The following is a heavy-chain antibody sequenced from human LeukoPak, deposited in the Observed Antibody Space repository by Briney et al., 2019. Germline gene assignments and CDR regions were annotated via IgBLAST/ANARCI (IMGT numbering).Heavy chain of an antibody. CDR3: AKGSTSPLDY. J-gene: IGHJ4*02. D-gene: IGHD2-2*01. Sequence: GGSLRLSCAASGFTFSSYGMHWVRQAPGKGLEWVAFIRYDGSNKYYADSVKGRFTISRDNSKNTLYLQMNNLRAEDTAVYYCAKGSTSPLDYWGQGTLVTVSP. V-gene: IGHV3-30*02. CDR1: GFTFSSYG. CDR2: IRYDGSNK.